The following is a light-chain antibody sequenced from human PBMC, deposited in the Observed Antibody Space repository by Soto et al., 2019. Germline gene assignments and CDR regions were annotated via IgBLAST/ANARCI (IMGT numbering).Light chain of an antibody. CDR3: ATWDDSLNGWV. J-gene: IGLJ3*02. CDR1: SRDVGGYNY. CDR2: EVT. V-gene: IGLV2-14*01. Sequence: QSALTQPASVSGSPGQSITISCAGTSRDVGGYNYVSWYQQYPGKAPKVIISEVTNRPSGVPNRFSGSKSGNTASLTISGLQAEDEADYYCATWDDSLNGWVFGGGTKLTVL.